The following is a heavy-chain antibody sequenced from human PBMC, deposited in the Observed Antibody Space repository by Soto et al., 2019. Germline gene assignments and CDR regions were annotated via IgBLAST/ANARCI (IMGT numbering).Heavy chain of an antibody. CDR3: ARQDGISTRCHIAAFER. CDR1: GYSFTSYW. J-gene: IGHJ3*02. D-gene: IGHD2-2*01. CDR2: IYPGDSDT. V-gene: IGHV5-51*01. Sequence: GESLKISCKGSGYSFTSYWIGWVRQMPGKGLEWMGIIYPGDSDTRYSPSFQGQVTISADKSTNTAYLQWSSLKASDTGMYYCARQDGISTRCHIAAFERWGQGTMVT.